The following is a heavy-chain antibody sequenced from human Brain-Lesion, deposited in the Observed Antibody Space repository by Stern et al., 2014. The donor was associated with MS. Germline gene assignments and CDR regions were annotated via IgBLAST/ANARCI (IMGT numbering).Heavy chain of an antibody. CDR1: GFTFDDYA. CDR2: IRWKRGTI. D-gene: IGHD1-14*01. J-gene: IGHJ4*02. V-gene: IGHV3-9*01. CDR3: ARDITGNSAYFAF. Sequence: VQLVESGGDLVQLGRSLRLSCAAFGFTFDDYAMHWVRQAPGKGLEWVSGIRWKRGTIGYADSWKGRLPTPRGNHSRPQFLQKHGLRPEDTALYYCARDITGNSAYFAFWGQGTLVTVSS.